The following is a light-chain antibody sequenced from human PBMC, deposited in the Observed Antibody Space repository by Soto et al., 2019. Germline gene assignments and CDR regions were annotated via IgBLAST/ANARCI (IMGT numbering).Light chain of an antibody. V-gene: IGKV1-5*03. CDR2: KAS. CDR3: QQYSTYRT. J-gene: IGKJ1*01. CDR1: QSISSW. Sequence: DIQMTQSPSTLSASVGDRVTITCRASQSISSWLAWYQQKPGKAPKLLIYKASSLESGVPPRFSGSGSGTEFTLTISSLQPDDFATYYCQQYSTYRTFGQGTKVDIK.